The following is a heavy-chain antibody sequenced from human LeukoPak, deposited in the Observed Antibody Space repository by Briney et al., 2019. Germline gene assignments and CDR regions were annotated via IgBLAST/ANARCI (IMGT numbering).Heavy chain of an antibody. CDR1: GYTFTSYG. CDR3: ARGGYSYYMDV. Sequence: ASVKVSCKASGYTFTSYGISWVRQAPGQGLEWVGWISAYNGDTNYAQKIQGRVTMTRDTSISTAYMELSRLRSDDTAVYYCARGGYSYYMDVWGKGTTVTVSS. V-gene: IGHV1-18*01. CDR2: ISAYNGDT. J-gene: IGHJ6*03.